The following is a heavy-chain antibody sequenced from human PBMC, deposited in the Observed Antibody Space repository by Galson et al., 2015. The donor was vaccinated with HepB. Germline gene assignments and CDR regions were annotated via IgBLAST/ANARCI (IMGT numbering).Heavy chain of an antibody. CDR3: ARRSSSKQKSTKDAFDI. CDR1: GGSISSYY. D-gene: IGHD6-6*01. Sequence: ETLSLTCTVSGGSISSYYWSWIRQPPGKGLEWIGYIYYSGSTNYNPSLKSRVTISVDTSKNQFSLKLSSVTAADTAVYYCARRSSSKQKSTKDAFDIWGQGTMVTVSS. CDR2: IYYSGST. V-gene: IGHV4-59*12. J-gene: IGHJ3*02.